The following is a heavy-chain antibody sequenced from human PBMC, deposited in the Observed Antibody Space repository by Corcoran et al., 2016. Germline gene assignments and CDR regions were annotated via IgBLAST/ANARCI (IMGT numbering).Heavy chain of an antibody. D-gene: IGHD3-22*01. CDR2: TYYRSKLYN. CDR3: ARAGGSMILLVTSPNTFDI. Sequence: QVQLQQSGPRLVKHSQTLSLTSAISGDRVSSNNAAWNWIRQSRSRGIEWLGRTYYRSKLYNDYEVSVKSRINIKPDTYKTQFSLQVHSVSPEETAVYYCARAGGSMILLVTSPNTFDIWVQWTMVTVSS. V-gene: IGHV6-1*01. CDR1: GDRVSSNNAA. J-gene: IGHJ3*02.